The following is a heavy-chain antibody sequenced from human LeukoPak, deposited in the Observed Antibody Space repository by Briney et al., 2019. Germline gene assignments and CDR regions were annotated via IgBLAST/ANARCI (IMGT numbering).Heavy chain of an antibody. CDR1: GFTFSSYE. CDR2: ISSSGSTI. J-gene: IGHJ4*02. CDR3: AKDPPRYYYDSSDYD. D-gene: IGHD3-22*01. V-gene: IGHV3-48*03. Sequence: GGSLGLSCAASGFTFSSYEMNWVRQAPGKGLEWVSYISSSGSTIYYADSVKGRFTVSRDNSKNTLYLQMNSLRAEDTAVYHCAKDPPRYYYDSSDYDWGQGTLVTVSS.